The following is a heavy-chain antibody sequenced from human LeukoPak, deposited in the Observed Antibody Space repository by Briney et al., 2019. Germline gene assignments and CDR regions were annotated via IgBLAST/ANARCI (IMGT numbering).Heavy chain of an antibody. CDR2: ISSSSSYI. V-gene: IGHV3-21*01. D-gene: IGHD2-15*01. J-gene: IGHJ4*02. CDR3: ARDVGYCSGGSCFQYYFDY. CDR1: GFTFSSYS. Sequence: GGSLRLSCAASGFTFSSYSMNWVRQAPGKGLEWVSSISSSSSYIYYADSVKGRFTISRDNAKNSLYLQMNSLRAEDTAVYYCARDVGYCSGGSCFQYYFDYWGQGTLVTVSS.